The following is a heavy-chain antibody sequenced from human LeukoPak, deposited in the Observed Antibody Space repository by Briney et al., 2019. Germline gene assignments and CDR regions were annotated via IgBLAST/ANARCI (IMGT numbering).Heavy chain of an antibody. D-gene: IGHD2-15*01. CDR3: ARVSRRYCSGGSCYSGVSEAFDI. CDR1: GYTFTGYY. J-gene: IGHJ3*02. V-gene: IGHV1-2*02. Sequence: VASVKVSCKASGYTFTGYYMHWVRQAPGQGLEWMGWINPNSGGTNYAQKFQGRVTMTRDTSISTAYMELSRLRSDDTAVYYCARVSRRYCSGGSCYSGVSEAFDIWGQGTMVTVSS. CDR2: INPNSGGT.